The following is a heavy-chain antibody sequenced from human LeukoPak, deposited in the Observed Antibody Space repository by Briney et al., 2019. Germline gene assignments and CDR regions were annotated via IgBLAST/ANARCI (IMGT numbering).Heavy chain of an antibody. CDR3: ARWRNSGSYRGYYYYGMDV. Sequence: SETLSLTCAVYGGSFSGYYWSWIRQPPGKGLEWIGEINHSGSTNYNPSLKSRVTISVDTSKNQFSLKLSSVTAADTAVYYYARWRNSGSYRGYYYYGMDVWGQGTTVTVSS. D-gene: IGHD1-26*01. V-gene: IGHV4-34*01. CDR1: GGSFSGYY. CDR2: INHSGST. J-gene: IGHJ6*02.